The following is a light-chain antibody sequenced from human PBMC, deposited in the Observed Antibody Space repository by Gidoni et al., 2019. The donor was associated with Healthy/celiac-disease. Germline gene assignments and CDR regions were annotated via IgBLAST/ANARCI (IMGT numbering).Light chain of an antibody. CDR2: GAS. V-gene: IGKV3-15*01. J-gene: IGKJ5*01. CDR1: QSVSSN. Sequence: EIVMTQSPATLSVSPGERATLSCRASQSVSSNLAWYQQKPGQAPRLLLYGASTRATGIPARFSGSGSGTEFTLTISSLQSEDFAVYYCQQYNNWLITFGQXTRLEIK. CDR3: QQYNNWLIT.